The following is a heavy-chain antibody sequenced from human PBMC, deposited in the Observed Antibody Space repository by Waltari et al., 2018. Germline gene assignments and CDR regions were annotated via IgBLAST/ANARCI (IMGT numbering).Heavy chain of an antibody. D-gene: IGHD7-27*01. CDR1: GGSFRGYY. CDR3: ARGKLGINYYYYGMDV. Sequence: QVQLQQWGAGLLKPSETLSLTCAVYGGSFRGYYWSWIRQPPGKGLEWIGEINHSGSTNYNPSLKSRVTISVDTSKNQFSLKLSSVTAADTAVYYCARGKLGINYYYYGMDVWGQGTTVTVSS. J-gene: IGHJ6*02. CDR2: INHSGST. V-gene: IGHV4-34*01.